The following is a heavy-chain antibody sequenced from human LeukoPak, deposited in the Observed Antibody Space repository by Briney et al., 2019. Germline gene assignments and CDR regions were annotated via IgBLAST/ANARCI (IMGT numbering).Heavy chain of an antibody. Sequence: GGSLRPSCAASGFTFSSYWMHWVRQAPGKGLVWVSRINSDGSSTSYADSVKGRFTISRDNAKNTLYLQMNSLRAEDTAVYYCARAGTMVRGVIKDYYYYYMDVWGKGTTVTISS. J-gene: IGHJ6*03. CDR3: ARAGTMVRGVIKDYYYYYMDV. V-gene: IGHV3-74*01. D-gene: IGHD3-10*01. CDR1: GFTFSSYW. CDR2: INSDGSST.